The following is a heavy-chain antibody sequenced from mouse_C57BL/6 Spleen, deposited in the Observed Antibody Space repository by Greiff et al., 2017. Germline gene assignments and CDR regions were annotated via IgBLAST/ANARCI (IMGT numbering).Heavy chain of an antibody. Sequence: VQLVESGAELVKPGASVKISCKASGYAFSSYWMNWVKQRPGKGLEWIGQIYPGDGDTNYNGKFKGKATLTADKSSSTAYMQLSSLTSEDSAVYFCARGDSLWAMDYWGQGTSVTVSS. J-gene: IGHJ4*01. CDR1: GYAFSSYW. D-gene: IGHD6-1*01. CDR2: IYPGDGDT. CDR3: ARGDSLWAMDY. V-gene: IGHV1-80*01.